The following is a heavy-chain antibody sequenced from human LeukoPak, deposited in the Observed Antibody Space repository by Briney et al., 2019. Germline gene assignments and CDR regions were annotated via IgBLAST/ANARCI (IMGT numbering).Heavy chain of an antibody. D-gene: IGHD6-19*01. CDR3: AADSRGWYDFDY. V-gene: IGHV4-4*07. Sequence: PSETLSLTCTVSGGSFSNYFWNWIRQPAGKKLEWIGRIYTTGSTNYNPSLKGRVTMSVDTSKKQFFLKLSSVTAADTAVYYCAADSRGWYDFDYWGQGTLVTVSS. J-gene: IGHJ4*02. CDR1: GGSFSNYF. CDR2: IYTTGST.